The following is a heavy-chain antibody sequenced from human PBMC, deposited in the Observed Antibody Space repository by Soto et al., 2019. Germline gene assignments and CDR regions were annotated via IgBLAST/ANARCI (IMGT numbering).Heavy chain of an antibody. CDR1: GGSFSGYY. CDR2: INHIGST. D-gene: IGHD3-10*01. J-gene: IGHJ6*02. CDR3: ARERITMVRGVIIKSPNYYYGMDV. Sequence: PSATLSITCAVYGGSFSGYYWSWIRQPPGKGLEWIGEINHIGSTNYNPSLKSRVTISVDTSKNQFSLKLSSVTAADTAVYYCARERITMVRGVIIKSPNYYYGMDVWGQGTTVTVSS. V-gene: IGHV4-34*01.